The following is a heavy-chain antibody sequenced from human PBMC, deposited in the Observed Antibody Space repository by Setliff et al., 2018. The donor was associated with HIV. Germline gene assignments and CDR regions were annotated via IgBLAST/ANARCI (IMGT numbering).Heavy chain of an antibody. CDR3: ARDDSNGNTDAFDI. CDR2: IKQDGSKA. Sequence: GESLRLSCAASGFTLSSYWISWVRQAPGKGLEWVADIKQDGSKAYYMDSVKGRFTISRDNPKNSLYLQMTSLRAEDTAVYYCARDDSNGNTDAFDIWGQGTTVTVSS. J-gene: IGHJ3*02. V-gene: IGHV3-7*04. D-gene: IGHD5-18*01. CDR1: GFTLSSYW.